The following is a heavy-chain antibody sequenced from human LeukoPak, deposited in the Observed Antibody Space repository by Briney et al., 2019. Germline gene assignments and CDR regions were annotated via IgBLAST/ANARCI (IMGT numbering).Heavy chain of an antibody. CDR2: MNPNNGNT. CDR3: ARAVVATTGIYFYYYMDV. Sequence: ASVKVSCKASGYTFTSYGISWVRQATGQGLEWMGWMNPNNGNTAYAQKFQGRVSMTRNTSFSAAYMELSSLRTEDTAVYYCARAVVATTGIYFYYYMDVWGKGTTVTISS. CDR1: GYTFTSYG. V-gene: IGHV1-8*02. J-gene: IGHJ6*03. D-gene: IGHD5-12*01.